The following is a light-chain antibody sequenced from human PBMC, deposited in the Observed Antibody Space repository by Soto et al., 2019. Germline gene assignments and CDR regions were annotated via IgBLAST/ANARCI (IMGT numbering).Light chain of an antibody. CDR1: QSIGSW. V-gene: IGKV1-5*03. CDR2: KAT. Sequence: DIQMTQSPSTLSASVGDGVTITCRASQSIGSWLAWYQQKPGKAPKLLIYKATNLQSGVPSRFSGSRSGTDFSLTISSLQPVDSASCFCQQHNYFHFTSGPGTKLEI. J-gene: IGKJ2*01. CDR3: QQHNYFHFT.